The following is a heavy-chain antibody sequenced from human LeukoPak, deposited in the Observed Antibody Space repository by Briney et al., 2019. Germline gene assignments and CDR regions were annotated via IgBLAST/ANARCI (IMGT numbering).Heavy chain of an antibody. CDR2: IIPILGIA. D-gene: IGHD5-18*01. J-gene: IGHJ4*02. CDR1: GGTFSSYA. V-gene: IGHV1-69*04. CDR3: ARERRGYSYGYPDY. Sequence: SVKVSCKASGGTFSSYAISWVRQAPGQGLEWMGRIIPILGIANYAQKFQGRVTITADKSTSTAYMELSSLRSEDTAVYYCARERRGYSYGYPDYWGQGTLVTVSS.